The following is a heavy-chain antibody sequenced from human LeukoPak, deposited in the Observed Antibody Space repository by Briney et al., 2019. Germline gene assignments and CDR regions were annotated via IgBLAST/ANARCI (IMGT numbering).Heavy chain of an antibody. CDR1: GFTFSSCS. V-gene: IGHV3-21*01. Sequence: GGSLRLSCAASGFTFSSCSMNWVRQAPVKGLEWVSSISSSSSYIYYADSVKGRFTISRDNAKNSLYLQMNSLRAEDTAVYYCARRRLGYCSGGSCYGGLDWGQGTLVTVSS. CDR2: ISSSSSYI. CDR3: ARRRLGYCSGGSCYGGLD. D-gene: IGHD2-15*01. J-gene: IGHJ4*02.